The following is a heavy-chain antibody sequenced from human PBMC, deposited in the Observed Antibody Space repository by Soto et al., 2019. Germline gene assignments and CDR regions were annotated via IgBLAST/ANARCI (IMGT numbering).Heavy chain of an antibody. V-gene: IGHV5-51*01. J-gene: IGHJ6*02. CDR3: ARSTTVTTYYYYYGMDV. CDR1: GYSFTSYW. D-gene: IGHD4-4*01. CDR2: IYPGDSDT. Sequence: GESLKISCKGSGYSFTSYWIGWVRQMPGKGLEWMGTIYPGDSDTRYSPSFQGQVTISADKSISTAYLQWSSLKASDTAMYYCARSTTVTTYYYYYGMDVWGQGTTVTVSS.